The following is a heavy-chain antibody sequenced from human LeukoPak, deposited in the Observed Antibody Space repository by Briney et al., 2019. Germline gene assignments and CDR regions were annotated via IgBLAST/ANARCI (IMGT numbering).Heavy chain of an antibody. Sequence: GGSLRLSRAASGLTVNSNYMSWVRQAPGKGLEWVSVLYSAGHTYYADSVQGRFTISRDNSRNTVYLQMNSLRVEDTAVYYCATEASRGVLFHIWGQGTLVTVSS. CDR3: ATEASRGVLFHI. V-gene: IGHV3-66*01. J-gene: IGHJ3*02. CDR1: GLTVNSNY. D-gene: IGHD3-10*01. CDR2: LYSAGHT.